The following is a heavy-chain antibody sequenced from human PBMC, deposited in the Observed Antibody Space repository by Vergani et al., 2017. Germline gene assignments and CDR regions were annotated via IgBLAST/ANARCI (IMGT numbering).Heavy chain of an antibody. CDR2: IYYSGST. J-gene: IGHJ4*02. Sequence: QVQLQESGPGLVKPSETLSLTCTVSGGSVSSGSYYWSWIRQPAGKGLEWIGYIYYSGSTNYNPSLKSRVTISVDTSKNQFSLKLSAVTAADTAVYYCARSNDILTGYSLTYYFDYGGQGTLVTVSS. CDR1: GGSVSSGSYY. V-gene: IGHV4-61*10. D-gene: IGHD3-9*01. CDR3: ARSNDILTGYSLTYYFDY.